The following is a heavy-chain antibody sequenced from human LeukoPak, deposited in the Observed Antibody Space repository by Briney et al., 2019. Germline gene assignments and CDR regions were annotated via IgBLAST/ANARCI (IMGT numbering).Heavy chain of an antibody. CDR3: AKEYAGSHYYYYYMDV. CDR2: ISYDGSNK. V-gene: IGHV3-30*18. CDR1: GFTFSSYG. J-gene: IGHJ6*03. Sequence: PGRSLRLSCAASGFTFSSYGMHWVRQAPGKGLEWVAVISYDGSNKYYADSVKGRFTISRDNSKNTLYLQMNSLRAEDTAVYYCAKEYAGSHYYYYYMDVWGKGTTVTVSS.